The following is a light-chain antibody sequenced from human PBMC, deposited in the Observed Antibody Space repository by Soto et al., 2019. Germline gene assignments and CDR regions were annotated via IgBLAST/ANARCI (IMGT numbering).Light chain of an antibody. Sequence: EIVLTQSPGTLSLSPGERATLSCRASQSVSSSYLGWFQQKPGQAPRLLIYGASSRATGIPDRFSGSGSATDFTLTISRLEPEDVVVYYCHQYGSSPPYTFGQGTNLEIK. J-gene: IGKJ2*01. V-gene: IGKV3-20*01. CDR1: QSVSSSY. CDR3: HQYGSSPPYT. CDR2: GAS.